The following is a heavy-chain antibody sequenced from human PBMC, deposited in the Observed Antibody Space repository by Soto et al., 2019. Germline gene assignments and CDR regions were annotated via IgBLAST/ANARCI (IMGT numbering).Heavy chain of an antibody. D-gene: IGHD3-9*01. V-gene: IGHV4-31*03. Sequence: PSETLSLTCTVSGGSISSGGYYWSWIRQHPGKGLEWIGYIYYSGSTYYNPSLKSRVTISVDTSKNQFSLKLSSVTAADTAVYYCAISDILTIDYWGQGTLVTVSS. J-gene: IGHJ4*02. CDR1: GGSISSGGYY. CDR3: AISDILTIDY. CDR2: IYYSGST.